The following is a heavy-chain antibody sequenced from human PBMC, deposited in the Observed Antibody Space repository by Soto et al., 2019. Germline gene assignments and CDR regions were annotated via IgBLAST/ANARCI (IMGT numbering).Heavy chain of an antibody. CDR2: TYYSGST. J-gene: IGHJ3*02. V-gene: IGHV4-31*03. Sequence: QVQLQESGPGLVKPSQTLSLTCTVSGGSISSGGYYWSWIRQHPGKGLEWIGYTYYSGSTYYNPSLKSRVTISVDTSKNQFSLKLSSVTAADTAVYYCASSECGGDCYSGAFDIWGQGTMVTVSS. CDR1: GGSISSGGYY. D-gene: IGHD2-21*02. CDR3: ASSECGGDCYSGAFDI.